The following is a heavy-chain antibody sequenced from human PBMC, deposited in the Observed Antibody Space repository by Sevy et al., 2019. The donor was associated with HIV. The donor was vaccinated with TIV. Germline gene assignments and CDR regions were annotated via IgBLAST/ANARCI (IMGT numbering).Heavy chain of an antibody. CDR3: ARRQDYDSSGFPNWFDP. CDR2: ISPGDSDI. D-gene: IGHD3-22*01. Sequence: GESLKISCKASGYRFTSYWIGWVRQMPGKGLEWMGIISPGDSDIRYSPSFQGQVTISADKSISTTYLQWSSLKASESDMSYCARRQDYDSSGFPNWFDPWGQGTLVTVSS. J-gene: IGHJ5*02. V-gene: IGHV5-51*01. CDR1: GYRFTSYW.